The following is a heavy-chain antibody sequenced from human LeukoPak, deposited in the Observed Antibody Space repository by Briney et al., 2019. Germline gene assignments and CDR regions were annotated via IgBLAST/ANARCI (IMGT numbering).Heavy chain of an antibody. Sequence: GGSLRLSCAASGFTFSSYWMHWVRQAPGKGLVWVSRINSDGSSTSYADSVKGRFTISRDNAKNTLYLQMNSLRAEDTAVYYCARRGTGHGMDVWGQGTTVIVSS. CDR3: ARRGTGHGMDV. CDR1: GFTFSSYW. V-gene: IGHV3-74*01. D-gene: IGHD1-1*01. J-gene: IGHJ6*02. CDR2: INSDGSST.